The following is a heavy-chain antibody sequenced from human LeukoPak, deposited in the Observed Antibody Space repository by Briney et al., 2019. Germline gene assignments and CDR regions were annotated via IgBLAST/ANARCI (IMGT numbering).Heavy chain of an antibody. CDR1: GYTFTGYY. V-gene: IGHV1-2*02. CDR2: INPNSGGT. CDR3: ARSGGHQYYYGSGSYYRRELDY. D-gene: IGHD3-10*01. Sequence: GASVKVSCKASGYTFTGYYMHWVRQAPGQGLEWMGWINPNSGGTNYAQKFQGRVTMTRDTSISTAYMELSRLRSDDTAVYYCARSGGHQYYYGSGSYYRRELDYWGQGTLVTVSS. J-gene: IGHJ4*02.